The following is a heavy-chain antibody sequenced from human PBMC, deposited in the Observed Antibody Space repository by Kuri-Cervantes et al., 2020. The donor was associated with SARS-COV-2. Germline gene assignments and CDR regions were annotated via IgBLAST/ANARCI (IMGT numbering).Heavy chain of an antibody. J-gene: IGHJ4*02. V-gene: IGHV3-23*01. CDR1: GFSFSTNV. CDR3: AKTGGYNYYFAY. CDR2: ISGSGTST. D-gene: IGHD5-24*01. Sequence: GESLKISCAASGFSFSTNVMAWVRQAPGKGLEWVSTISGSGTSTHYADSVKGRFTISRDNSKNMLYLQMYSLRAEDTAVYYCAKTGGYNYYFAYWGQGSLVTVSS.